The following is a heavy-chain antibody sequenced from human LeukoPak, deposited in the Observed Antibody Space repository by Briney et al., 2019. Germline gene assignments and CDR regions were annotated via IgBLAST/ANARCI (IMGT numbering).Heavy chain of an antibody. D-gene: IGHD2-2*03. CDR3: TRGGWISGGRFDT. V-gene: IGHV3-7*03. J-gene: IGHJ5*02. CDR1: GFTFSSYW. Sequence: GGSLRLSCAASGFTFSSYWMSWVRQAPGKGLEWVANIKQDGSEKYYVDSVKGRFTISRDNAKNSLYLQMNSLRAEDTAVHYCTRGGWISGGRFDTWGQGTLVTVSS. CDR2: IKQDGSEK.